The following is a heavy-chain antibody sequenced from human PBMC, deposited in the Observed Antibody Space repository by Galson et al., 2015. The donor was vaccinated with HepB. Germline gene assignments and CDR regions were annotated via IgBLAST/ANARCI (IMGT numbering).Heavy chain of an antibody. D-gene: IGHD6-19*01. CDR3: ARLRGATAVAGTCLRNYFGLDV. Sequence: QSGAEVKKPGESLKISCQASGYSFSSYWICRVRQMPGKGLEWMGIVYPGIYDTRYGPPFQGQVTISADKSIRTAYLQWGGLKASDRAMYYCARLRGATAVAGTCLRNYFGLDVWGQGTTVTVSS. CDR1: GYSFSSYW. V-gene: IGHV5-51*01. J-gene: IGHJ6*02. CDR2: VYPGIYDT.